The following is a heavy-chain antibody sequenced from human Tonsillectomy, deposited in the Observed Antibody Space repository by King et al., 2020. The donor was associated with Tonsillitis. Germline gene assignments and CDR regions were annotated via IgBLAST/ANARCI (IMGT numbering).Heavy chain of an antibody. J-gene: IGHJ5*02. V-gene: IGHV5-51*01. Sequence: QLVQSGAEVKKPGESLKISCKGSGYSFTSYWIGWVRQMPGKGLEWMGIIYPGDSDTRYSPSFQGQVTVSADKSISTAYLQWSSLKASDTAIYYCARRHCTNGICYPSWFDPWGQGTLVTVSS. CDR1: GYSFTSYW. D-gene: IGHD2-8*01. CDR3: ARRHCTNGICYPSWFDP. CDR2: IYPGDSDT.